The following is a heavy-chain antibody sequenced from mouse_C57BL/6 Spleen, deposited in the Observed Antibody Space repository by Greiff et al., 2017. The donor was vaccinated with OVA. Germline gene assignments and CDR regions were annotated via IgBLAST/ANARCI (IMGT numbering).Heavy chain of an antibody. D-gene: IGHD1-1*01. V-gene: IGHV10-1*01. CDR1: GFSFNTYA. Sequence: EVKLMESGGGLVQPKGSLKLSCAASGFSFNTYAMNWVRQAPGKGLEWVARIRSKSNNYATYYADSVKDRFTISRDDSESMLYLQMNNLKTEDTAMYYCVRQDYGSSYYYAMDYWGQGTSVTVSS. CDR2: IRSKSNNYAT. J-gene: IGHJ4*01. CDR3: VRQDYGSSYYYAMDY.